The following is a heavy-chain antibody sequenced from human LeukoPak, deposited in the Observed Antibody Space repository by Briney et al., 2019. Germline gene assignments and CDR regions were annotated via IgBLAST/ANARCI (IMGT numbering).Heavy chain of an antibody. D-gene: IGHD3-22*01. CDR2: FDPEDGET. CDR1: GYTLTESS. V-gene: IGHV1-24*01. Sequence: APVKVSCKVSGYTLTESSMHWVRQAPGKGLEWMGGFDPEDGETIYAQKFQGRVTMTEDTSTDTAYMELSSLRSEDTAVYYCATSYYYDSSGPHFDYWGQGTLVTVSS. CDR3: ATSYYYDSSGPHFDY. J-gene: IGHJ4*02.